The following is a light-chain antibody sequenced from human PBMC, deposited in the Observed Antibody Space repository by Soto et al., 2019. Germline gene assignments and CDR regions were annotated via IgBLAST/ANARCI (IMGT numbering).Light chain of an antibody. J-gene: IGLJ3*02. CDR2: EDN. CDR1: SSDVGSYDL. V-gene: IGLV2-23*01. CDR3: CSYAGSSTLV. Sequence: QSALTQPASVSGSPGQSITISCTGASSDVGSYDLVSWYQQHQGKAPKVVIYEDNKRPSGMSDHFSGSKSGNTASLTISGLQAEDEADYYFCSYAGSSTLVFGGGTKLTVL.